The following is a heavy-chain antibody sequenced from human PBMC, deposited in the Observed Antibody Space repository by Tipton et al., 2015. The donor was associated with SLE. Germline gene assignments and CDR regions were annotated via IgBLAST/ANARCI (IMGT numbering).Heavy chain of an antibody. V-gene: IGHV3-30*02. Sequence: SGFTFSSYGMHWVRQAPGKGLEWVAFIRYDGSNKYYADSVKGRFTISRDNSKNTLYLQMNSLRAEDTAVYYCAKEGTILPPYFDYWGQGTLVTVSS. D-gene: IGHD3-9*01. CDR2: IRYDGSNK. J-gene: IGHJ4*02. CDR1: GFTFSSYG. CDR3: AKEGTILPPYFDY.